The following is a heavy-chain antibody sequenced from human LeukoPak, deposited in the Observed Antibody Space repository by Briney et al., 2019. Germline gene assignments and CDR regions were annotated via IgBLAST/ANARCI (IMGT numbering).Heavy chain of an antibody. J-gene: IGHJ5*02. V-gene: IGHV1-69*05. CDR3: ARDSCGGDCYWGLWFDP. CDR1: GGTFSSYA. D-gene: IGHD2-21*01. CDR2: IIPIFGTA. Sequence: SVKVSCKASGGTFSSYAISWVRQAPGQGLEWMGGIIPIFGTANYAQKFQGRVTITTDESTSTAYMELSSLRSEDTAVYYCARDSCGGDCYWGLWFDPWGQGTLVTVSS.